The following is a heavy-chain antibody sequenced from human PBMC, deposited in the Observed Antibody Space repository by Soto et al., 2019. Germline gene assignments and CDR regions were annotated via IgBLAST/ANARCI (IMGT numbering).Heavy chain of an antibody. CDR2: ISHDGGAK. J-gene: IGHJ5*02. D-gene: IGHD3-10*01. V-gene: IGHV3-30*18. CDR1: GFTFSTTG. Sequence: QVQLVESGGGVVQPGRSLRLSCAASGFTFSTTGMHWVRQAPGKGLEWVAMISHDGGAKYYADSVKGRFTISRDTSNNTLDLQMNSLRPEDTAVYHCAKDLYGACWYNYFDPWGQGTLVTVSS. CDR3: AKDLYGACWYNYFDP.